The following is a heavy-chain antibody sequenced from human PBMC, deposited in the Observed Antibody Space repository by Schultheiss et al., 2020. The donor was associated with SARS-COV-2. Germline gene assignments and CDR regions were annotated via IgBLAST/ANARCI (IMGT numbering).Heavy chain of an antibody. Sequence: SETLSLTCTVSGGSISSSSYYWGWIRQPPGKGLEWIGYIYYSGSTFYNPSLKSRVTISVDTSKNQFSLKLSSVTAADTAVYYCARDSGAVGYWGQGTLVTVSS. J-gene: IGHJ4*02. V-gene: IGHV4-61*05. D-gene: IGHD1-26*01. CDR2: IYYSGST. CDR3: ARDSGAVGY. CDR1: GGSISSSSYY.